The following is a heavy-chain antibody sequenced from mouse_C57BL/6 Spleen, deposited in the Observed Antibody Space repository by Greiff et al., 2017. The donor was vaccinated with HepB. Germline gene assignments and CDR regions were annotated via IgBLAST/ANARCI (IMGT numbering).Heavy chain of an antibody. CDR2: IDPANGNT. CDR3: AREAMVRNSAWFAY. D-gene: IGHD2-2*01. J-gene: IGHJ3*01. Sequence: VQLKQSVAELVRPGASVKLSCTASGFNIKNTYMHWVKQRPEQGLEWIGRIDPANGNTQYAPKFQGKGSITADKSSNTAYLQLSILTSEDTAIDYCAREAMVRNSAWFAYWGQGTLVTVSA. CDR1: GFNIKNTY. V-gene: IGHV14-3*01.